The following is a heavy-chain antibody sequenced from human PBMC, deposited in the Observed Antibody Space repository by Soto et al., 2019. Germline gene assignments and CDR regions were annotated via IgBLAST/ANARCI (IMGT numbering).Heavy chain of an antibody. J-gene: IGHJ4*02. CDR2: IIPIFGTA. V-gene: IGHV1-69*13. CDR3: ARVTYYYASSGTDYVDY. Sequence: GASVKVSCKASGGTFSSYAISWVRQAPGQGLEWMGGIIPIFGTANYAQKFQGRVTITADESTSTAYMELSSLRSEDTAVYYCARVTYYYASSGTDYVDYWGQGTLVTVSS. D-gene: IGHD3-22*01. CDR1: GGTFSSYA.